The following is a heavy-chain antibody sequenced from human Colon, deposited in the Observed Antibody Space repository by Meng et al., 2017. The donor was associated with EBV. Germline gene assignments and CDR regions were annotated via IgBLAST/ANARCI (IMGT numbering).Heavy chain of an antibody. J-gene: IGHJ4*02. CDR2: IYRGGGT. CDR1: GGSIRTSDW. D-gene: IGHD2-2*01. V-gene: IGHV4-4*02. Sequence: QVRLQGSGPGLVEPSGTLSLTCAVSGGSIRTSDWWSWVRQPPGKGLEWIGEIYRGGGTNYNPSFKSRVTISVDTSNNHFSLKLSYVTAADTAVYYCARVRVIPAAVGFDYWGQGTLVTVS. CDR3: ARVRVIPAAVGFDY.